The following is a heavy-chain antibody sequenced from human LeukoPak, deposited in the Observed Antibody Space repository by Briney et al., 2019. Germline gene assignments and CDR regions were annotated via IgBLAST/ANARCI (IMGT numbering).Heavy chain of an antibody. V-gene: IGHV3-48*03. D-gene: IGHD3-10*01. Sequence: GGSLRLSCEASGFTFTGSEMNWVRQAPGKGLEWISYITSSGDGTYYADSVKGRFTISRDNARKSVFLQMNSLRPEDTAVYYRARDQRWFGELDFWGQGTLATVSS. CDR1: GFTFTGSE. J-gene: IGHJ4*02. CDR2: ITSSGDGT. CDR3: ARDQRWFGELDF.